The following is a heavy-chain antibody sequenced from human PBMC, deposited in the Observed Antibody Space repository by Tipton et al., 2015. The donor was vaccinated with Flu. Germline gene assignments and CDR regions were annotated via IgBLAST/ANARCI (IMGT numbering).Heavy chain of an antibody. J-gene: IGHJ6*02. Sequence: TLSLTCTVSGGSISSSSHYWGWIRQPPGKGLEWIGSIYHSGSTYYNPSLKSRVTISVDTSKNQFSLKLGSVTAGDTAVYYCARDLWNDRRAYYYYGVDVWGQGTTVTVSS. CDR1: GGSISSSSHY. D-gene: IGHD1-1*01. V-gene: IGHV4-39*07. CDR3: ARDLWNDRRAYYYYGVDV. CDR2: IYHSGST.